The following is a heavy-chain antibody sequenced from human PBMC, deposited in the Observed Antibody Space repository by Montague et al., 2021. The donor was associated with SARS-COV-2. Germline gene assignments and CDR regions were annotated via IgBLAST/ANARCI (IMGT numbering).Heavy chain of an antibody. J-gene: IGHJ4*02. D-gene: IGHD5-12*01. V-gene: IGHV4-59*01. CDR2: IFYSGTT. Sequence: SETLSLTCSVSGESINHYYWSWIRQPPGKEPECIGYIFYSGTTSYNPSLRSRVSISIDMSNYQFSLQLTSLTSADTAVYYCARGQRGFPFWGQGKLVTVSS. CDR1: GESINHYY. CDR3: ARGQRGFPF.